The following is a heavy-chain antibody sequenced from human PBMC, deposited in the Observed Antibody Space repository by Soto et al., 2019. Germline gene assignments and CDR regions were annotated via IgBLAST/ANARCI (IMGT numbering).Heavy chain of an antibody. Sequence: KPSETLSLTCIVSGDSVSRGPHYWSWIRQPPGGRLEWLGYVYGIQTTNTNPSLASRVSISKDPSKNQFSLRLTSVTAADTAVYYCARGSDYGYYYYGMDVWGQGTTVTVSS. D-gene: IGHD4-17*01. CDR1: GDSVSRGPHY. J-gene: IGHJ6*02. V-gene: IGHV4-61*01. CDR2: VYGIQTT. CDR3: ARGSDYGYYYYGMDV.